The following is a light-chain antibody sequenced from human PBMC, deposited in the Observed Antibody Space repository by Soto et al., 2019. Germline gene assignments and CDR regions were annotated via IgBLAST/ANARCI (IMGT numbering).Light chain of an antibody. CDR1: QTISSW. CDR2: KAS. CDR3: QQYNNYWT. V-gene: IGKV1-5*03. J-gene: IGKJ1*01. Sequence: DIEITQSASTLSGSEGDRVTITCRASQTISSWLAWYQQKPGKAPKLLIYKASTLKSGVPSRFSGSGSGTEFTLTISSLQPDDFAAYFCQQYNNYWTFGQGTKVDIK.